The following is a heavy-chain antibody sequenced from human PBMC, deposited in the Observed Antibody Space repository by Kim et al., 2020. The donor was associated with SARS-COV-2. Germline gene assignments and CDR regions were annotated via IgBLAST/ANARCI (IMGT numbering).Heavy chain of an antibody. CDR3: ARGEGIYYYDSSDFDY. D-gene: IGHD3-22*01. Sequence: SLKSRVTRSVDTSKNQFSLKLSSVTAADTAVYYCARGEGIYYYDSSDFDYWGQGTLVTVSS. J-gene: IGHJ4*02. V-gene: IGHV4-34*01.